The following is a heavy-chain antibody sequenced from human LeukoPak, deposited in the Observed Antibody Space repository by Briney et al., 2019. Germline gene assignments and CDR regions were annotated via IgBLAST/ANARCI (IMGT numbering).Heavy chain of an antibody. J-gene: IGHJ4*02. V-gene: IGHV4-30-2*02. CDR1: GGSISSGGYY. D-gene: IGHD2/OR15-2a*01. CDR3: ARIKGGKKYYFDY. Sequence: SETLSLTCTVSGGSISSGGYYWSWIRQPPGKGLEWIGYIYHSGSTYYNPSLKSRVTISVDRSKNQFSLKLSSVTAADTAVYYCARIKGGKKYYFDYWGQGTLVTVSS. CDR2: IYHSGST.